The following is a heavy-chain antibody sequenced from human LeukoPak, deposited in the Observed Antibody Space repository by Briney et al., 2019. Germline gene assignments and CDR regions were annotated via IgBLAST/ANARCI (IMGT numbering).Heavy chain of an antibody. J-gene: IGHJ4*02. CDR3: AKDSIGYYKPFDC. V-gene: IGHV3-23*01. D-gene: IGHD3-22*01. CDR2: ISGSGSNT. CDR1: GFTFSSYA. Sequence: PGGSLRLSCAASGFTFSSYAMNWVRQAPGKGLEWVSAISGSGSNTYYSDSVKGRFTISRDNSKNTLYLQMNSLRAEDTAVYYCAKDSIGYYKPFDCWGQGSLVTVSS.